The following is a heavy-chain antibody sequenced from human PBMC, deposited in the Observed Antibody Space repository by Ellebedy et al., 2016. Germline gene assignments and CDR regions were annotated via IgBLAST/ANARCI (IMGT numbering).Heavy chain of an antibody. CDR3: ATTEIMITFGGVIVNPLYYYYYGMDV. CDR2: IIPIFGTA. V-gene: IGHV1-69*13. Sequence: SVKVSXXASGGTFSSYAISWVRQAPGQGLEWMGGIIPIFGTANYAQKFQGRVTITADESTSTAYMELSSLRSEDTAVYYCATTEIMITFGGVIVNPLYYYYYGMDVWGQGTTVTVSS. CDR1: GGTFSSYA. J-gene: IGHJ6*02. D-gene: IGHD3-16*02.